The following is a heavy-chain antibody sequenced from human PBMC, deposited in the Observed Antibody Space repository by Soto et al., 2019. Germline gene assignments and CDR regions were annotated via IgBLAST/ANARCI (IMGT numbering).Heavy chain of an antibody. J-gene: IGHJ3*02. V-gene: IGHV3-15*07. CDR2: IKSKTDGGTT. CDR3: SLLPEEDDAFDN. D-gene: IGHD2-15*01. Sequence: EVQLVESGGGLVKPGGSLRLSCAASGFTFSNAWMNWVRQAPGKGLEWVGRIKSKTDGGTTDYAAPVKGRFTISRDDSKNTLYLQMNSLKTEDTAVYYCSLLPEEDDAFDNWGQGTMVTVSS. CDR1: GFTFSNAW.